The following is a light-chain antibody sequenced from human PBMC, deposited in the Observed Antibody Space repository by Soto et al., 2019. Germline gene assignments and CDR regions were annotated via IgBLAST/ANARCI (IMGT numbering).Light chain of an antibody. V-gene: IGKV3-15*01. CDR2: GAS. CDR3: QQYNNWPPWT. Sequence: EIVMTQSPATLSVSPGERATLSCRASQSVSSKLAWYQQKPGQAPRLLIYGASTRATGIPARFSGSGSGTEFTRTISSLQSEDFAVYYCQQYNNWPPWTFGQGTKVEIK. J-gene: IGKJ1*01. CDR1: QSVSSK.